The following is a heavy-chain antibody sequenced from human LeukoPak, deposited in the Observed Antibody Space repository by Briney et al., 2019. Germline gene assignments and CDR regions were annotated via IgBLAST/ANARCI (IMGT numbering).Heavy chain of an antibody. CDR1: GFTFSSYW. CDR3: ATITILGVVPFEN. Sequence: GGSLRLSCAASGFTFSSYWMSWVRRAPGRGLEWLSAISGGGGGTYYADSVKGRFTISRDNSKNTLYLQMNSLRAEDSAVYYCATITILGVVPFENWGQGTLVTVSS. J-gene: IGHJ4*02. D-gene: IGHD3-3*01. V-gene: IGHV3-23*01. CDR2: ISGGGGGT.